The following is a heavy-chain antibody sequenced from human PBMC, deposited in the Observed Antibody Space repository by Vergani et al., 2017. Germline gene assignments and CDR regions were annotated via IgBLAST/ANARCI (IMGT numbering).Heavy chain of an antibody. D-gene: IGHD2-2*01. CDR2: IYHSGST. J-gene: IGHJ5*02. Sequence: QVQLQESGPGLVKPSETLSLTCAVSGYSISSGYYWGWIRQPPGKGLEWIGSIYHSGSTYYNPSLKSRVTISVDTSKIQFSLKLSSVTAADTAVYYCARHRGGCSSTSCSRFDPWGQGTLVTVSS. CDR1: GYSISSGYY. CDR3: ARHRGGCSSTSCSRFDP. V-gene: IGHV4-38-2*01.